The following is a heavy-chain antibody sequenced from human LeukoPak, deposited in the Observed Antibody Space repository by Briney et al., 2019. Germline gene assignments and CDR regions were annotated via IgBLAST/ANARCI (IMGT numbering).Heavy chain of an antibody. D-gene: IGHD3-3*01. Sequence: PGGSLRHSCAASGFTFSSYWMSWVRQAPGKGLVWVSRIDIDGSSTTYADSVKGRFTISRDNAKNTLYLQMNSLRAEDTAVYYCARGFTIFGVVNDGFDIWGQGTKVTVSS. CDR2: IDIDGSST. J-gene: IGHJ3*02. V-gene: IGHV3-74*01. CDR1: GFTFSSYW. CDR3: ARGFTIFGVVNDGFDI.